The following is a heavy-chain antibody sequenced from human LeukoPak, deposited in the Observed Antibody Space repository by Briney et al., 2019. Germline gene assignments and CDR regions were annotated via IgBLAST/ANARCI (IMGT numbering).Heavy chain of an antibody. CDR1: GGSISGSY. J-gene: IGHJ6*02. Sequence: PSETLSLTCIVSGGSISGSYWSWIRQPPGKGLEWIGYVYYRGNTNYNPSLKSRVTISVDMSKNQFSLKLRSVTAADSAVYYCARTGYSSDCYGMDVWGQGTTVTVS. CDR3: ARTGYSSDCYGMDV. V-gene: IGHV4-59*01. CDR2: VYYRGNT. D-gene: IGHD6-19*01.